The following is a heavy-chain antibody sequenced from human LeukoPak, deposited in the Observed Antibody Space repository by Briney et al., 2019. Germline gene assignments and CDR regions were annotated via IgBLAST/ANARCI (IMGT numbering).Heavy chain of an antibody. V-gene: IGHV4-34*01. D-gene: IGHD6-13*01. CDR3: ARGREIAAAGTGNWFDP. Sequence: SETLSLTCAVYGGSFSGYYWSWIRQPPGKRLEWIGEINHSGSTNYNPSLKSRVTISVDTSKNQFSLKLSSVTAADTAVYYCARGREIAAAGTGNWFDPWGQGTLVTVSS. CDR1: GGSFSGYY. J-gene: IGHJ5*02. CDR2: INHSGST.